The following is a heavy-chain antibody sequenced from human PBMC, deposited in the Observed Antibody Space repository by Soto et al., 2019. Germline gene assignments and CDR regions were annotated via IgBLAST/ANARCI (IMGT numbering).Heavy chain of an antibody. CDR2: IYYSGST. D-gene: IGHD1-26*01. J-gene: IGHJ4*02. CDR3: ARVARWELLRYFDY. CDR1: GGSVSSGSYY. Sequence: PSETLSLTCTVSGGSVSSGSYYWSWIRQPPGKGLEWIGYIYYSGSTNYNPSLKSRVTISVDTSKNQFSLKLSSVTAADTAVYYCARVARWELLRYFDYWGQGTLVTSPQ. V-gene: IGHV4-61*01.